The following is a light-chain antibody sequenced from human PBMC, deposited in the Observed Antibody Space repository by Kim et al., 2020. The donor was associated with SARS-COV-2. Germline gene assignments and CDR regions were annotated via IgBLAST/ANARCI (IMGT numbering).Light chain of an antibody. V-gene: IGLV3-1*01. CDR1: KLGDKY. CDR3: QAWDVSTGV. CDR2: QDS. Sequence: SVSPGQTASLTCAGDKLGDKYVGWYQQKPGQSPVLVIYQDSKRPSGIPVRFSGSNSGNTATLTISATQAMDEADYYCQAWDVSTGVFGGGTQLTVL. J-gene: IGLJ2*01.